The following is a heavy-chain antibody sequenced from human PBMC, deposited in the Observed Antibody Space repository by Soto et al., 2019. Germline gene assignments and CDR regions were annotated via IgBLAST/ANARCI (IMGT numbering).Heavy chain of an antibody. D-gene: IGHD3-22*01. CDR1: AYTFTSYG. CDR3: ARESGDSSGYNNWFDP. Sequence: VKVSCKASAYTFTSYGISWVRQAPGQGLEWMGWISAYNGNTNYAQKLQGRVTMTTDTSTSTAYMELRSLRSDDTAVYYCARESGDSSGYNNWFDPWGQGTLVTSPQ. CDR2: ISAYNGNT. V-gene: IGHV1-18*01. J-gene: IGHJ5*02.